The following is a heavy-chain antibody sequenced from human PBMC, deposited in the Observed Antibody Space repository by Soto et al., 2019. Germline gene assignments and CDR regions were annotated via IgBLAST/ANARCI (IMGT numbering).Heavy chain of an antibody. V-gene: IGHV4-61*01. D-gene: IGHD5-12*01. CDR2: IYYSGST. CDR3: ASRGYSGYFR. J-gene: IGHJ4*02. CDR1: GGSVSSGSYY. Sequence: PSETLSLTCTVSGGSVSSGSYYWSWIRQPPGKGLEWIGYIYYSGSTNYNPSLKSRVTISVDTSKNQFSLKLSSVTAADTAVYYCASRGYSGYFRWGQGTLVTVSS.